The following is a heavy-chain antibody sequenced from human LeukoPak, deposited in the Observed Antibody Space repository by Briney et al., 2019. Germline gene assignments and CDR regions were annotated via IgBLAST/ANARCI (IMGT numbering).Heavy chain of an antibody. J-gene: IGHJ6*02. V-gene: IGHV4-30-2*01. CDR1: GGSISSGGYS. Sequence: SQTLSLTCAVSGGSISSGGYSWSWIRQPPGKGLEWIGEINHSGSTNYNPSLKSRVTISVDTSKNQFSLKLSSVTAADTAVYYCARGHHYYYGMDVWGQGTTVTVSS. CDR2: INHSGST. CDR3: ARGHHYYYGMDV.